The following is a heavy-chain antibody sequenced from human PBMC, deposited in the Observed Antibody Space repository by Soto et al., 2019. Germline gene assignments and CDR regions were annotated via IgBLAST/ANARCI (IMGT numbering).Heavy chain of an antibody. J-gene: IGHJ2*01. CDR1: GGSISSGGYY. Sequence: QVQLQESGPGLVKPSQTLSLTCTVSGGSISSGGYYWSWIRQHPGKGLEWIGYIYYSGSTYYNPSLKSRVTISVDTSKNQFSLKLSSVTAADTAVYYCARKYYDILTGPSYWYCDLWGRGTLVTVSS. CDR3: ARKYYDILTGPSYWYCDL. V-gene: IGHV4-31*03. CDR2: IYYSGST. D-gene: IGHD3-9*01.